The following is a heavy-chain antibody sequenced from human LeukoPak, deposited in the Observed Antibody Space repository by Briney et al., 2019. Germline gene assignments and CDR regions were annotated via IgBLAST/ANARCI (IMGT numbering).Heavy chain of an antibody. CDR1: GFTFSSYG. CDR2: ISSTGTTI. J-gene: IGHJ4*02. Sequence: GGSLRLSCAASGFTFSSYGMHLVRQAPAKGLEWVSYISSTGTTIYYADSVKGRFTISRDNAKNSLYLQMNSLRAEETAVYYCARVDMVRGVITGGVHWGQGTLVTVSS. CDR3: ARVDMVRGVITGGVH. D-gene: IGHD3-10*01. V-gene: IGHV3-48*04.